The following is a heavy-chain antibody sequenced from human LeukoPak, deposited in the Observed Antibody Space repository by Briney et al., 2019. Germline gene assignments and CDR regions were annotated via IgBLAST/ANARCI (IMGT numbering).Heavy chain of an antibody. D-gene: IGHD5-12*01. J-gene: IGHJ6*02. V-gene: IGHV3-21*01. Sequence: GGSLRLSCAASGFTLSSYSMNWVRQAPGKGLEWVSSISSSSSYIYYADSVKGRFTISRDNAKNSLYLQMNSLRAEDTAVYYCARGLYSGYDSRNLDYYYYYYGMDVWGQGTTVTVSS. CDR1: GFTLSSYS. CDR3: ARGLYSGYDSRNLDYYYYYYGMDV. CDR2: ISSSSSYI.